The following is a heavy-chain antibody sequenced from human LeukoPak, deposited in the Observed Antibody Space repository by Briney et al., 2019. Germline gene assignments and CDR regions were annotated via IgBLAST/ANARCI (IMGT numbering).Heavy chain of an antibody. CDR2: INHSGST. V-gene: IGHV4-34*01. Sequence: SETLSLTCAVYGGSFSGYYWSWIRQPPGKGLEWIGEINHSGSTYYNPSLKSRVTISVDTSKNQFSLKLSSVTAADTAVYYCARGRPSRWDYWGQGTLVTVSS. J-gene: IGHJ4*02. D-gene: IGHD5-24*01. CDR1: GGSFSGYY. CDR3: ARGRPSRWDY.